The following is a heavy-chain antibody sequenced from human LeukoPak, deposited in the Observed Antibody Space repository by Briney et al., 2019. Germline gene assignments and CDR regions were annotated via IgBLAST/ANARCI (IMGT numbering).Heavy chain of an antibody. V-gene: IGHV3-21*01. D-gene: IGHD1-26*01. CDR2: IGSSSSYI. CDR1: GFTFSSYS. J-gene: IGHJ4*02. CDR3: ARAPLSGNSYSGSYYPDY. Sequence: GGSLRLSCAASGFTFSSYSIKWVRQAPGKGLEWVSSIGSSSSYIYYADSVKGRFTISRDDAKNSLYLQMDSLRAEDTAVYYCARAPLSGNSYSGSYYPDYWGQGTLVTVSS.